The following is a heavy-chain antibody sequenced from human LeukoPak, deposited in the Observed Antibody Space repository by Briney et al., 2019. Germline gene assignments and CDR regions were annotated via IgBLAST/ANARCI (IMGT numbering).Heavy chain of an antibody. CDR1: GYTFTSYD. V-gene: IGHV1-8*03. Sequence: ASVKVSCKASGYTFTSYDINWVRQATGQGLEWMGWMNPNSGNTGYAQKFQGRVTITRNTSISTAYMELSSLRSEDTAVYYCARLNTIFGVVIGDAFDIWGQGTMVTVSS. D-gene: IGHD3-3*01. CDR3: ARLNTIFGVVIGDAFDI. CDR2: MNPNSGNT. J-gene: IGHJ3*02.